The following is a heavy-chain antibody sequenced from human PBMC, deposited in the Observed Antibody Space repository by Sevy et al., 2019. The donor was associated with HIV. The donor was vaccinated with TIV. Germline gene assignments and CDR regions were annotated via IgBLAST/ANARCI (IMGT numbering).Heavy chain of an antibody. J-gene: IGHJ6*02. CDR2: TYYRSKWYN. CDR1: GDSVSSNSAA. Sequence: LLTQSQTLSLTCAISGDSVSSNSAAWNWIRQSPSRGLEWLGRTYYRSKWYNDYAVSVKSRITINPDTSKNQFSLQLNSVTPEDTAVYYCARNNWNRGGYYYGMDVWGQGTTVTVSS. CDR3: ARNNWNRGGYYYGMDV. V-gene: IGHV6-1*01. D-gene: IGHD1-1*01.